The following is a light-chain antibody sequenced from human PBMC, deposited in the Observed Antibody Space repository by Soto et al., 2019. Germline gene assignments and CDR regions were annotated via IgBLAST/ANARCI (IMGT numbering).Light chain of an antibody. Sequence: DIQMTQSPSTLSASVGDRVTITCRASQSISAWLAWYQQKPGKAPRLLIYKASTLQSGVPPRFSGSTTGTGTEFTLTIHSLQPDDFGTYYCQQFNTYFGQGTKVEIK. J-gene: IGKJ2*01. CDR2: KAS. V-gene: IGKV1-5*03. CDR3: QQFNTY. CDR1: QSISAW.